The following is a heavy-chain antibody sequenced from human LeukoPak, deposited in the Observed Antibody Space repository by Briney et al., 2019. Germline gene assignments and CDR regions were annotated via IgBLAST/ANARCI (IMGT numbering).Heavy chain of an antibody. V-gene: IGHV4-30-2*01. CDR2: IYHSGST. D-gene: IGHD3-10*01. CDR3: ARGVMVRGASDAFDI. Sequence: SETLSLTCAVSGGSISSGGYSWSWIRQPPGKGLEWIGYIYHSGSTYYNPSLKSRVTISVDRSKNQFSLKLSPVTAADTAVYYCARGVMVRGASDAFDIWGQGTMVTVSS. J-gene: IGHJ3*02. CDR1: GGSISSGGYS.